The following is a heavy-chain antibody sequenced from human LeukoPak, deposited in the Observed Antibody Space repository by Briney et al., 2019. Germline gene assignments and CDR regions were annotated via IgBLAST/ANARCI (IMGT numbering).Heavy chain of an antibody. V-gene: IGHV3-23*01. J-gene: IGHJ3*02. Sequence: SGGSLRLSCTASGFTFSAYAMMWVRQAPGKGPEWVSAIRGGGGSAFYADSEKGRFTISRDNSKYTLFLQMNSLRAEDTAVYYCARDPNGVYIGAFDMWGPGTMVTVSS. CDR3: ARDPNGVYIGAFDM. D-gene: IGHD4-17*01. CDR2: IRGGGGSA. CDR1: GFTFSAYA.